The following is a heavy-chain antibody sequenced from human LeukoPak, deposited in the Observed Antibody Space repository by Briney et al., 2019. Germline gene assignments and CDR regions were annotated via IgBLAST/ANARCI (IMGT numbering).Heavy chain of an antibody. CDR3: ARLKGVYSSGHRYYFDY. J-gene: IGHJ4*02. V-gene: IGHV4-38-2*02. CDR1: GYSISSGYY. CDR2: IYHSGST. D-gene: IGHD6-25*01. Sequence: SETLSLTCTVSGYSISSGYYWGWIRQPPGKGLEWIGSIYHSGSTYYNPSLKSRVTISVDRSKNQFSLKLSSVTAADTAVYYCARLKGVYSSGHRYYFDYWGQGTLVTVSS.